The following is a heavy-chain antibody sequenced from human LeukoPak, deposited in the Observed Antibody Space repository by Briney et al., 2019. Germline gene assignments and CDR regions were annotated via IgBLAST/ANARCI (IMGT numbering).Heavy chain of an antibody. V-gene: IGHV3-23*01. Sequence: PGGSLRLSSAASGFTVSSYAMSWVRQAPGKGLEWVSAISGSGGSTYYADSVKGRFTISRDNSKNTLYLQMNSLRAEDTAVYYCARDYGIMGANNWFDPWGQGTLVTVSS. CDR1: GFTVSSYA. J-gene: IGHJ5*02. CDR3: ARDYGIMGANNWFDP. CDR2: ISGSGGST. D-gene: IGHD1-26*01.